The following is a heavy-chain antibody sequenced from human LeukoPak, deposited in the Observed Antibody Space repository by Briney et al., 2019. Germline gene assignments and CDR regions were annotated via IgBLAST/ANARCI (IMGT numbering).Heavy chain of an antibody. V-gene: IGHV3-30*03. CDR2: ISYDGSNK. D-gene: IGHD4-17*01. CDR1: GFTFSSYG. J-gene: IGHJ3*02. Sequence: PGGSLRLSCAASGFTFSSYGMHWVRQAPGKGLEGVAVISYDGSNKYYADSVKGRFTSSRDNSKNTLYLQMNSLRAEDTAVYYCARDGRGDYGDYRAFDIWGQGTMVTVSS. CDR3: ARDGRGDYGDYRAFDI.